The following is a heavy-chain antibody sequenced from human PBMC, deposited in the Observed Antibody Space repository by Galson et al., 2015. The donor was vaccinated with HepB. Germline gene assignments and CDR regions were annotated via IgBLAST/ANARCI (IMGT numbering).Heavy chain of an antibody. CDR2: ISYDGSNE. CDR1: GFTFSSYA. V-gene: IGHV3-30-3*01. CDR3: ARDRELDY. J-gene: IGHJ4*02. Sequence: SLRLSCAASGFTFSSYAMHWVRQAPGKGLEWVAVISYDGSNEYYADSVKGRFNISRDNSKNTLYLQMNSLRAEDTAVYYCARDRELDYWGQGTLVTVSS.